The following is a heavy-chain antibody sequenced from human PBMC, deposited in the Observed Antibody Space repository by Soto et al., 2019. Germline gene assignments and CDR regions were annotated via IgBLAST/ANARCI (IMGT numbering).Heavy chain of an antibody. CDR3: AKAITVPLLRCLEWFPAYYFEY. CDR2: ISGSGAST. V-gene: IGHV3-23*01. CDR1: GFTFNNYA. Sequence: EVQLLDSGGGLVQPGGSLSLSCAASGFTFNNYAMTWVRQAPGKGLEWVSGISGSGASTYYADSVKGRFTISRDNSNNTVYLQRTSLRAEDTDIYYCAKAITVPLLRCLEWFPAYYFEYWGQGIQVTVSS. D-gene: IGHD3-3*01. J-gene: IGHJ4*02.